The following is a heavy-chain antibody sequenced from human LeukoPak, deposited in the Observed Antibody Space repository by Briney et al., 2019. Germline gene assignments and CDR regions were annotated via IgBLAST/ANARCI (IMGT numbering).Heavy chain of an antibody. CDR1: GFTLSSYS. CDR3: ARGEDIVVVVAATVDY. D-gene: IGHD2-15*01. J-gene: IGHJ4*02. Sequence: WGSLRLSCAASGFTLSSYSMNWVRQAPGKGLEWVSSISSSSSYIYYADSVKGPFTISRDNDKNSLYLQMNSLRAEDTAVYYCARGEDIVVVVAATVDYWGQGTLDTVSS. V-gene: IGHV3-21*01. CDR2: ISSSSSYI.